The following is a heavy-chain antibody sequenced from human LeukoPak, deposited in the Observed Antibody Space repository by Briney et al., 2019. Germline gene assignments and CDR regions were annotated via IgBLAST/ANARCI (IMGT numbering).Heavy chain of an antibody. CDR1: GYTFTGYY. V-gene: IGHV1-2*02. J-gene: IGHJ3*02. D-gene: IGHD1-26*01. CDR3: ARDLNSGSSHPHAFDI. Sequence: GASVKVSCKASGYTFTGYYMHWVRQAPGQGLEWMGWINPNSGGTNYAQKLQGRVTMTTDTSTSTAYMELRSLRSDDTAVYYCARDLNSGSSHPHAFDIWGQGTMVTVSS. CDR2: INPNSGGT.